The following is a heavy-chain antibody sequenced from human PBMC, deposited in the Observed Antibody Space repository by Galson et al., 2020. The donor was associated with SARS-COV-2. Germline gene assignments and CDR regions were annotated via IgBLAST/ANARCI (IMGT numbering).Heavy chain of an antibody. CDR3: ARTPYDTTKDSYTNYFDP. Sequence: SVKVSCKASGGTFNTAAISWVRQAPGQGLEWMGGIITFFGRANYAQKFQGRLTITADGSTSTAYMDLSRLRSDDTAVYYCARTPYDTTKDSYTNYFDPWGQGTRVTVSS. J-gene: IGHJ5*02. V-gene: IGHV1-69*13. D-gene: IGHD3-16*01. CDR2: IITFFGRA. CDR1: GGTFNTAA.